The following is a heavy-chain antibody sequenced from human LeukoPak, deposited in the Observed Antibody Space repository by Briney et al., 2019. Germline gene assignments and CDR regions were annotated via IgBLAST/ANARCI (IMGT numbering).Heavy chain of an antibody. CDR1: GFTFSSYG. CDR2: IRYDGSNK. D-gene: IGHD5-24*01. J-gene: IGHJ6*03. CDR3: AKDSLSRGWLQFRGYYYYMDV. V-gene: IGHV3-30*02. Sequence: GGSLRLSCAASGFTFSSYGMHWVRQAPGKGLEWVAFIRYDGSNKYYADSVKGRFTISRDNSKNTLYLQMNSLRAEDTAVYYCAKDSLSRGWLQFRGYYYYMDVWGKGTTVTISS.